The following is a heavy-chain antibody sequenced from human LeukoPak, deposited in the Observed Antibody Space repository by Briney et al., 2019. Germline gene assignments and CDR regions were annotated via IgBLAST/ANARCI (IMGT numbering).Heavy chain of an antibody. J-gene: IGHJ4*02. D-gene: IGHD7-27*01. CDR1: GFTFSSYW. CDR3: ASGSGEFDY. CDR2: IKQDGSEK. V-gene: IGHV3-7*03. Sequence: GGSLGLSCAASGFTFSSYWMSWVRQAPGKGLEWVANIKQDGSEKYYVDSVKGRFTISRHNSKNTLYLQMNSLRAEDTAVYYCASGSGEFDYWGQGTLVTVSS.